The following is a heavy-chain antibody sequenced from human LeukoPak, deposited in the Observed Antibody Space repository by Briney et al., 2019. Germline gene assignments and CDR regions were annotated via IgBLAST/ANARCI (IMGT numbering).Heavy chain of an antibody. CDR3: AGGRDGSGFYYYYYGMDV. CDR1: GYTFTSYD. D-gene: IGHD3-10*01. V-gene: IGHV1-8*01. Sequence: ASVKVSCKASGYTFTSYDINWVRQATGQGLEWMGWMNPNSGNTGYAQKFQGRVTMTRNTSISTAYMELSSLRSEDTAVYYCAGGRDGSGFYYYYYGMDVWGQGTPVTVSS. CDR2: MNPNSGNT. J-gene: IGHJ6*02.